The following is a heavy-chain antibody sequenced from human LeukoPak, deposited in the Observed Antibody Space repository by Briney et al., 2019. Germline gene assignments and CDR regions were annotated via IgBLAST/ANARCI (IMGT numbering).Heavy chain of an antibody. V-gene: IGHV3-73*01. CDR2: IRSKANSYAT. CDR1: GFTFSGSA. D-gene: IGHD2-15*01. CDR3: TRRDCSGGSCYLDY. J-gene: IGHJ4*02. Sequence: GGSLKLSCAASGFTFSGSAMHWVRQASGKGLEWVGRIRSKANSYATAYAASVKGRFTISRDDSKNTAYLQMNSQKTEDTAVYYCTRRDCSGGSCYLDYWGQGTLVTVSS.